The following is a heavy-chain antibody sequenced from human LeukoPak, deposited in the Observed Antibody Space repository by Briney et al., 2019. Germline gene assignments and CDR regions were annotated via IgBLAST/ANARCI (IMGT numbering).Heavy chain of an antibody. D-gene: IGHD2-21*02. CDR2: IYHSGST. CDR1: GYSISSGYY. J-gene: IGHJ5*02. V-gene: IGHV4-38-2*02. Sequence: SETLSLTCTVSGYSISSGYYWGWIRQPPGKGLEWIGSIYHSGSTYYNPSLKSRVTISVDTSKNQFSLKLSSVTAADTAVYYCARDAVVTAGEGNLWFDPWGQGTLVTVSS. CDR3: ARDAVVTAGEGNLWFDP.